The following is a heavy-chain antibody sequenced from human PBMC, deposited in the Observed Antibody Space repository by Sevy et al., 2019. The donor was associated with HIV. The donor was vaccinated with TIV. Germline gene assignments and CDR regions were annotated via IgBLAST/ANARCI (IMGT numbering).Heavy chain of an antibody. V-gene: IGHV1-2*02. D-gene: IGHD3-3*01. CDR3: ARESYDFWTGPVDYDYGMDV. CDR1: GYTFTDTGYY. Sequence: ASVKVSCKASGYTFTDTGYYVHWVRQAPGQGLEWMGWINPKSGATNYAQKFQVRVTMTRDTSVSTANMELSRLRSDDTAVYYCARESYDFWTGPVDYDYGMDVWGQGTTVTVSS. J-gene: IGHJ6*02. CDR2: INPKSGAT.